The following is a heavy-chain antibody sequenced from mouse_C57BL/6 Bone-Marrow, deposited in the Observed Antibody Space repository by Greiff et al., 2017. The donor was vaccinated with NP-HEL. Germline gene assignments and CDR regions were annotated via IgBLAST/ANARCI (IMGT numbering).Heavy chain of an antibody. V-gene: IGHV1-50*01. CDR1: GYTFTSYW. CDR3: ARGGWLLSSWFAY. D-gene: IGHD2-3*01. CDR2: IDPSDSYT. Sequence: QVQLQQPGAELVKPGASVKLSCKASGYTFTSYWMQWVKQRPGQGLEWIGEIDPSDSYTNYNQKFKGKATLTVDTSSSTAYMQLSSLTSEDSAVYDCARGGWLLSSWFAYWGQGTLVTVAA. J-gene: IGHJ3*01.